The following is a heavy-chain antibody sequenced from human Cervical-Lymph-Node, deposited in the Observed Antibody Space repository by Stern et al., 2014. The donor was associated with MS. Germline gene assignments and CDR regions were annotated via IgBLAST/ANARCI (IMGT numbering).Heavy chain of an antibody. D-gene: IGHD1-14*01. CDR1: GFKFSIYW. CDR3: ARQTTAWASDV. J-gene: IGHJ4*02. Sequence: EVQLVESGAELIRPGESLKISCKGSGFKFSIYWIAWVRQMPGKGLEWMGIIYPGDSETRKGPSYQGQVTMSADKSTSTAYLQWSSLNASDTAMYFCARQTTAWASDVWGQGTLVTVSS. V-gene: IGHV5-51*01. CDR2: IYPGDSET.